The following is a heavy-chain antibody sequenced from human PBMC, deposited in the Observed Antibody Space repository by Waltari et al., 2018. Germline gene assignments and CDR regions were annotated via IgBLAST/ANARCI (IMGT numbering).Heavy chain of an antibody. CDR1: GYRFTSYW. D-gene: IGHD3-9*01. V-gene: IGHV5-10-1*03. CDR3: ARLDYDILTVLDY. J-gene: IGHJ4*02. Sequence: EVQLVQSGAEVKKPGESLRISCKGSGYRFTSYWIRWVRQMPGKGLEWMGGMYPSDSYTNSSPSCQGTVTISADKSISTAYLQWSILKASDTAMYYCARLDYDILTVLDYWGQGTLVTVSS. CDR2: MYPSDSYT.